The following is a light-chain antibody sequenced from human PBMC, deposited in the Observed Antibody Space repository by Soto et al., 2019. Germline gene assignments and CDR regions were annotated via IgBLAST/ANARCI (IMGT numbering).Light chain of an antibody. CDR3: QQSYSTPLT. V-gene: IGKV1-39*01. CDR2: AAS. Sequence: DIQMTQSPSSLSASVGDRVTITCRASQSISSYLNWYQQKPGKAPKLPIYAASSLQSGVPSRFSGSGSGTDFTITISSLQPEDFATYYCQQSYSTPLTFGGGTKVEIK. J-gene: IGKJ4*01. CDR1: QSISSY.